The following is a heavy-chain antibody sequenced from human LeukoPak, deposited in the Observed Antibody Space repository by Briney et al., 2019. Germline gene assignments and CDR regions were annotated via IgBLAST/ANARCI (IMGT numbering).Heavy chain of an antibody. D-gene: IGHD5-24*01. CDR2: INSNAAAT. CDR3: ARIDGYNAFNT. J-gene: IGHJ3*02. CDR1: GFTFDDYG. V-gene: IGHV3-20*04. Sequence: GGSLRHSCAASGFTFDDYGMSWVRQAPGKGLEWVSTINSNAAATRYADSVNGRFTISRDNAKNSLYVQMNSLRAEDTALYYCARIDGYNAFNTWGQGTMVTVSS.